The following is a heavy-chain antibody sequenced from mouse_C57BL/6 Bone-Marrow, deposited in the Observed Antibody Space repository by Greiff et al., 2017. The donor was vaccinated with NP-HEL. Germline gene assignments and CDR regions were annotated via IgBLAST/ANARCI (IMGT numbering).Heavy chain of an antibody. V-gene: IGHV14-3*01. CDR1: GFNIKNTY. J-gene: IGHJ2*01. D-gene: IGHD1-1*01. Sequence: VQLKQSVAELVRPGASVTLSCTASGFNIKNTYMHWVKQRPEQGLEWIGRIDPANGNNKYAPKFQGKATITADTSSNTAYLQLSSLTSEYTASYYCALYYYGSYYFDYWGQGTTLTVSS. CDR2: IDPANGNN. CDR3: ALYYYGSYYFDY.